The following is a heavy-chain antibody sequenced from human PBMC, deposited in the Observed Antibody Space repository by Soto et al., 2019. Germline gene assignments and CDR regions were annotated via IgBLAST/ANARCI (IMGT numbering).Heavy chain of an antibody. CDR2: IYYSGST. CDR3: ARDSFTGYGRWFDP. J-gene: IGHJ5*02. D-gene: IGHD3-9*01. CDR1: GGSISSGDYY. V-gene: IGHV4-30-4*01. Sequence: TLSLTCTVSGGSISSGDYYWSWIRQPPGKGLEWIGYIYYSGSTYYNPSLKSRVTISVDTSKNQFSLKLSSVTAADTAVYYCARDSFTGYGRWFDPWGQGTLVTVSS.